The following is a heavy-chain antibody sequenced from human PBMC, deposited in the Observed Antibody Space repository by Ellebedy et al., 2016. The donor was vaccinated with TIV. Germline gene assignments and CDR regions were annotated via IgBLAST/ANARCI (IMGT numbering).Heavy chain of an antibody. CDR2: IDNDGTRT. Sequence: GESLKISXAASGITFSRYWMHWVRQVPGKGLVWVSRIDNDGTRTDYADSVKDRFTISRDNAKSTLYLQMNSLRAEDSALYYCASGMVVSMTGTSDYWGQGTLVTVSS. J-gene: IGHJ4*02. CDR3: ASGMVVSMTGTSDY. CDR1: GITFSRYW. V-gene: IGHV3-74*01. D-gene: IGHD2-8*02.